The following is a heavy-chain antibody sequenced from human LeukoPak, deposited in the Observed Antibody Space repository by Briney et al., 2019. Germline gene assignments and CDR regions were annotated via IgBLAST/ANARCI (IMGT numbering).Heavy chain of an antibody. Sequence: PSETLSLTCTVSGGSISSSNYYWGWIHQPPGKGLEWIGNSYYSGSTYYNPSLKSRVTISVHTSKNQFSLKLSSVTAADTAVYYCARGWVSAVTPRSFYYYYGMDVWGQGTTVTVSS. CDR3: ARGWVSAVTPRSFYYYYGMDV. V-gene: IGHV4-39*07. D-gene: IGHD4-17*01. CDR2: SYYSGST. CDR1: GGSISSSNYY. J-gene: IGHJ6*02.